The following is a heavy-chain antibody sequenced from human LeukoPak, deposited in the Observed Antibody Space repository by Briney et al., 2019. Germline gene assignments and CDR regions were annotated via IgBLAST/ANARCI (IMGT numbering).Heavy chain of an antibody. Sequence: ASVKVSCKASGGTFSSYAISWVRQAPGQGLEWMGRIIPILGIANYAQKFQGRVTITADKSTSTAYMELSSLRSEDTAVYYCAKDYVSGDGYWDFDYWGQGTLVTVSS. D-gene: IGHD5-24*01. J-gene: IGHJ4*02. CDR1: GGTFSSYA. CDR3: AKDYVSGDGYWDFDY. V-gene: IGHV1-69*04. CDR2: IIPILGIA.